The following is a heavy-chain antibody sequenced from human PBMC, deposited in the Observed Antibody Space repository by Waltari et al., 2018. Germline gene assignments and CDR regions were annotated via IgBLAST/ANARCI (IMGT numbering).Heavy chain of an antibody. V-gene: IGHV1-69*02. Sequence: QVQLVQSGAEVKKPGSSVKVSCKASGGTFSSYTISWVRLAPGQGLEWMGRIIPILGIANYAQKFQGRVTITADKSTSTAYMELSSLRSEDTAVYYCAILPGSYYYDSSGYYYQDWFDPWGQGTLVTVSS. CDR3: AILPGSYYYDSSGYYYQDWFDP. CDR1: GGTFSSYT. D-gene: IGHD3-22*01. J-gene: IGHJ5*02. CDR2: IIPILGIA.